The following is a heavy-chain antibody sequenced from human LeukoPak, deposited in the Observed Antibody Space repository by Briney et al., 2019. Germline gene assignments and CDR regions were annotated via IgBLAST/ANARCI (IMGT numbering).Heavy chain of an antibody. CDR1: GGSFSGYY. CDR2: INHSGST. J-gene: IGHJ4*02. V-gene: IGHV4-34*01. Sequence: SETLSLTCAVYGGSFSGYYWSWIRQPPGKGLEWIGEINHSGSTNYNPSLKSRVTISVDTSKNQFSLKLSSVTAADTAVYYCARGSIAVAVEPIDYWGQGTLVTVSS. CDR3: ARGSIAVAVEPIDY. D-gene: IGHD6-19*01.